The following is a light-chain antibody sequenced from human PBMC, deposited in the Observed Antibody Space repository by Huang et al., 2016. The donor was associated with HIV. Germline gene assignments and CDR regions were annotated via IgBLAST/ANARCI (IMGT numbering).Light chain of an antibody. Sequence: DVVMTQSPLSLPVTLGQPASISCRSSQSLVHSDGNTYLNWFQQRPGQSTRRLIYKVSSRDSGGPDRFSGSGSGTDFTLKISRVEAEDVGVYYCMQGTHWPPYTFGQGTKLEIK. CDR3: MQGTHWPPYT. CDR1: QSLVHSDGNTY. V-gene: IGKV2-30*02. J-gene: IGKJ2*01. CDR2: KVS.